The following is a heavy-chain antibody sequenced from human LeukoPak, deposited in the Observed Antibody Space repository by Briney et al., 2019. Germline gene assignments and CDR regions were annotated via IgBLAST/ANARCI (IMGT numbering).Heavy chain of an antibody. V-gene: IGHV4-59*01. CDR2: IYYSGST. CDR3: AREGMIATGREPAEI. J-gene: IGHJ3*02. Sequence: SETLSLTCSVSGSSISSSYWSWIRQAPGKGLEWIGQIYYSGSTNYNPSLKSRVTISVDTSKNQFSLKLSSVTAADTAVYYCAREGMIATGREPAEIWGQGTMVTVSS. CDR1: GSSISSSY. D-gene: IGHD3-22*01.